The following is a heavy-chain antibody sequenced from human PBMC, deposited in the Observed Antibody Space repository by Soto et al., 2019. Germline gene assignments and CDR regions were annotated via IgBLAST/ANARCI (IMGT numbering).Heavy chain of an antibody. V-gene: IGHV4-59*01. Sequence: PSETLSLTCTVSGGSISSYYWSWIRQPPGKGLEWIGYIYYSGSTNYNLSLKSRVTISVDTSKNQFSLKLSSVTAADTAVYYCARARYTQDFDYWGQGTLVTVSS. D-gene: IGHD3-16*02. J-gene: IGHJ4*02. CDR3: ARARYTQDFDY. CDR1: GGSISSYY. CDR2: IYYSGST.